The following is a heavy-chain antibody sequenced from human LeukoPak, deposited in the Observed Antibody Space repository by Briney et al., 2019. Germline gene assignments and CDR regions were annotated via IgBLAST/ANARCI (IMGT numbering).Heavy chain of an antibody. V-gene: IGHV3-30*09. Sequence: GRSLRLSCAASGFAFSSNAMHWVRQAPGKGLEWVADMSYDGKKINYADSVKGRFAISRDNSKNTLYLQMNSLRPEDTAIYYCVTDITMVRGGSWGQGTLVTVSS. D-gene: IGHD3-10*01. J-gene: IGHJ4*02. CDR2: MSYDGKKI. CDR1: GFAFSSNA. CDR3: VTDITMVRGGS.